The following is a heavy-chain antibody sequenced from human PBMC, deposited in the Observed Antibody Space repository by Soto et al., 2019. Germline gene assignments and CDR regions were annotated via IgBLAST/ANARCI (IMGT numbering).Heavy chain of an antibody. CDR2: ISGSGDGT. CDR1: GFTLSGYA. V-gene: IGHV3-23*01. J-gene: IGHJ5*02. D-gene: IGHD2-2*01. CDR3: SKAPWGGICNSNICHVWFAP. Sequence: GGSLRLSCAASGFTLSGYAITWVRQAPGKGLEWVSTISGSGDGTYYADSVKGRFTISRDNSKNTAYLQMNSLRADDTALYYCSKAPWGGICNSNICHVWFAPRGLGTLVPVSS.